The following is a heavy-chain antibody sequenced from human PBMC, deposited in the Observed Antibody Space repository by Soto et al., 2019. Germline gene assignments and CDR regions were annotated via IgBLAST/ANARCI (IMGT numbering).Heavy chain of an antibody. V-gene: IGHV6-1*01. CDR2: TYYRSKWYN. CDR3: AREGGMITSGGVWNCFGP. CDR1: GDSVSSNSAA. J-gene: IGHJ5*02. Sequence: SQTLSLTCAISGDSVSSNSAAWSWIRQSPSRGLEWLGRTYYRSKWYNDYAVSVKSRITINPDTSKNQFSLQLNSVTPEDTAVYYCAREGGMITSGGVWNCFGPWGQLTLVTVSS. D-gene: IGHD3-16*01.